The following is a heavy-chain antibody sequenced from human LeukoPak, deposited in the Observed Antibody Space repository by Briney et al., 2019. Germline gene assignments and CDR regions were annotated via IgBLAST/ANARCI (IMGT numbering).Heavy chain of an antibody. CDR3: ARTHAFCSSTSCYGFYYYMDV. V-gene: IGHV3-20*04. CDR1: GFTFDDYG. J-gene: IGHJ6*03. Sequence: GGSLRLSCAASGFTFDDYGMSWVRHAPGKGLEWVSGINWNGGSTGYADSVKGRFTISRDNAKNSLYLQMNSLRAEDTALYYCARTHAFCSSTSCYGFYYYMDVWGKGTTVTVSS. CDR2: INWNGGST. D-gene: IGHD2-2*01.